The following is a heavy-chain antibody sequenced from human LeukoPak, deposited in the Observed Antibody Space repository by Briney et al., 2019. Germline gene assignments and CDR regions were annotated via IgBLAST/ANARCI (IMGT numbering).Heavy chain of an antibody. CDR3: ARISRSWHHNWFDP. J-gene: IGHJ5*02. CDR2: INHGGST. CDR1: GGSFSGYY. V-gene: IGHV4-34*01. D-gene: IGHD6-13*01. Sequence: PSETLSLTCAVYGGSFSGYYWSWIRQPPGKGLEWIGEINHGGSTNYNPSLKSRVTISVDTSKNQFSLKLSSVTAADTAVYYCARISRSWHHNWFDPWGQEPWSPSPQ.